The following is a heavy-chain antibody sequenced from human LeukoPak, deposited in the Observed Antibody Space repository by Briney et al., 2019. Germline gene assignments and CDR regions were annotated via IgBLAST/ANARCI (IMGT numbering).Heavy chain of an antibody. V-gene: IGHV1-2*02. CDR1: GGTFSSYA. J-gene: IGHJ3*02. D-gene: IGHD3-22*01. CDR3: ARQSLDYYETLDAFDI. Sequence: ASVKVSCKASGGTFSSYAISWMRQAPGQGLEWMGWINCKSGATSYAQKFRGRVTMTKDRPIRTAYMELSRLKSDDTAVYYCARQSLDYYETLDAFDIWGQGTVVTVSS. CDR2: INCKSGAT.